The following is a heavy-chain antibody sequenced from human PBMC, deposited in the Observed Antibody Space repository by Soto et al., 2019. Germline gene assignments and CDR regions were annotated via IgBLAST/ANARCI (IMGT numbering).Heavy chain of an antibody. V-gene: IGHV3-48*03. Sequence: GWSLRLSCAASGFTFSSYEMNLVRKAPGKGLEWVSYISSSGSTIYYADSVKGRFTISRDNAKNSLYLQMNSLRAEDTAVYYCASRDYDSSGYYKYYFDNWGQETLFTVSS. CDR2: ISSSGSTI. J-gene: IGHJ4*02. CDR3: ASRDYDSSGYYKYYFDN. D-gene: IGHD3-22*01. CDR1: GFTFSSYE.